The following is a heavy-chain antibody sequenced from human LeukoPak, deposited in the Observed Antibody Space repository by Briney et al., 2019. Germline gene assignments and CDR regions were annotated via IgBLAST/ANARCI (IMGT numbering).Heavy chain of an antibody. CDR1: GGTFSSYA. CDR3: ARMHYHDTSGASNWFDP. CDR2: IIPIFGTA. V-gene: IGHV1-69*05. Sequence: AASVTVSCKASGGTFSSYAISWVRQAPGKGLEWMGGIIPIFGTANYAQKFQGRVTMTRDTSTGTAYMELSSLRSEDTAVYYCARMHYHDTSGASNWFDPWGQGTLVTVSS. D-gene: IGHD3-22*01. J-gene: IGHJ5*02.